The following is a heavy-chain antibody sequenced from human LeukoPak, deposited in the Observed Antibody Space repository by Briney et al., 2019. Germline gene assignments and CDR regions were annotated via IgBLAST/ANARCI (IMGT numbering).Heavy chain of an antibody. D-gene: IGHD6-13*01. Sequence: GGSLRLSCAASELTFSNYAMSCVRQTPGKRLEWVSAVSGSGGSAYYPDSVKGRFTISRDNSKNTLYLQMDSLRAEDTAVYYCAKDYSSSWYYFDYWGQGTLVTVSS. CDR3: AKDYSSSWYYFDY. CDR2: VSGSGGSA. V-gene: IGHV3-23*01. CDR1: ELTFSNYA. J-gene: IGHJ4*02.